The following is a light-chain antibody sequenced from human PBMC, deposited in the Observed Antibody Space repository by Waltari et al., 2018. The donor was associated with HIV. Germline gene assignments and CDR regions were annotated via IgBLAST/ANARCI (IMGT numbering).Light chain of an antibody. CDR1: QGISSY. Sequence: DIQLTQSPSFLSASVVDRVTITCRASQGISSYLAWYQQKPGKAPKLLIYAASTLQSGVPSRFSGSGAGTEFTLTINSLQPEDFATYYCQQLNSYPRTFGQGTKVEIK. V-gene: IGKV1-9*01. CDR3: QQLNSYPRT. CDR2: AAS. J-gene: IGKJ1*01.